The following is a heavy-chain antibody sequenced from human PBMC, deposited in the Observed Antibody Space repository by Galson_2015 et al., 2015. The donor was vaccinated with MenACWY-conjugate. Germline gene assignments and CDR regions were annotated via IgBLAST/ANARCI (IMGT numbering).Heavy chain of an antibody. D-gene: IGHD3-10*01. J-gene: IGHJ5*02. V-gene: IGHV1-3*01. Sequence: SVKVSCKASGYTFTSYAMHWVRQAPGQRLEWMGWINAGNGNTKYSQKFQDRVTITRDTSASTAYMELSSLRSEDTAVYYCARGISSRENEEVLQWFGEENWFDPWGQGILVTVSS. CDR1: GYTFTSYA. CDR3: ARGISSRENEEVLQWFGEENWFDP. CDR2: INAGNGNT.